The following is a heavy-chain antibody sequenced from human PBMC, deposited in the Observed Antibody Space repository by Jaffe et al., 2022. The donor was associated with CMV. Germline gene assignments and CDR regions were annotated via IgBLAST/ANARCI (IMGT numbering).Heavy chain of an antibody. D-gene: IGHD3-16*01. Sequence: EVQLLESGGGLVQPEGSLRLSCAASGFPFSRYTMSWVRQAPGKGLEWVSSITASGISTFYADSLKGRFTISRDNPKNTLYLHLNSLRAEDTAVYYCAAVWRSTRSGGTMQWGQGTLVTVSS. CDR2: ITASGIST. CDR1: GFPFSRYT. J-gene: IGHJ4*02. V-gene: IGHV3-23*01. CDR3: AAVWRSTRSGGTMQ.